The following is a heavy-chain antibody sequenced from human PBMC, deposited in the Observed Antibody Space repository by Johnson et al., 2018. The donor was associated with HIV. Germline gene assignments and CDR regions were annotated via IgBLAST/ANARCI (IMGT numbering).Heavy chain of an antibody. CDR3: ARALGVYARDAFVL. CDR1: GFTFSSYA. V-gene: IGHV3-30*04. Sequence: QVKLVESGGGVVQPGRSLRLSCAASGFTFSSYAMHWVRQAPGKGLEWVAVISYDGSNKYYADSVKGRFTISRDNSKNTLYLQMNSLRAEDTAVYYCARALGVYARDAFVLWGQGTMVTVSS. J-gene: IGHJ3*01. D-gene: IGHD2-8*02. CDR2: ISYDGSNK.